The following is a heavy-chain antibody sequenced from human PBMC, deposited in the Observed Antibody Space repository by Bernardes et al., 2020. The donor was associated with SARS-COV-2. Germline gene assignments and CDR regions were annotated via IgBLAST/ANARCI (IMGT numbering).Heavy chain of an antibody. D-gene: IGHD2-15*01. V-gene: IGHV5-51*01. CDR2: IYPDDSDT. J-gene: IGHJ4*02. Sequence: GAFPNTSCQGSGYSFSRYWIGWVRHKPGEGLEWLGIIYPDDSDTKYSPPFQGQVTISADKSTNTAYLQWSSLKASDTAMYYCARHTHFGDNTGFWGQGTLVTVSS. CDR3: ARHTHFGDNTGF. CDR1: GYSFSRYW.